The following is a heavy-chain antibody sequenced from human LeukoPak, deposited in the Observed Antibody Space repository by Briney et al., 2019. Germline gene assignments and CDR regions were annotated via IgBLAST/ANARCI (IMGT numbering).Heavy chain of an antibody. CDR2: IKQDGSEK. D-gene: IGHD2-15*01. CDR3: ARDKDEYYFDY. Sequence: GGSLRLSCAASGFTVSSNYMSWVRQAPGKGLEWVANIKQDGSEKYYVDSVKGRFTISRDNAKNSLYLQMNSLRAEDTAVYYCARDKDEYYFDYWGQGTLVTVSS. V-gene: IGHV3-7*01. J-gene: IGHJ4*02. CDR1: GFTVSSNY.